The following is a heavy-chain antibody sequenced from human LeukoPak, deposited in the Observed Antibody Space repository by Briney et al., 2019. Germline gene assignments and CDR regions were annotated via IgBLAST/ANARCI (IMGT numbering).Heavy chain of an antibody. CDR1: GFTFSSYE. CDR2: ISSSGSTI. J-gene: IGHJ4*02. D-gene: IGHD4-17*01. Sequence: PGGSLRLSCAASGFTFSSYEMNWVRQAPGKGLEWVSYISSSGSTIYYADSVKGWFTISRDNSKNTLYLQMNSLRAEDTAVYYCARVPTTVTPDYFDYWGQGTLVTVSS. V-gene: IGHV3-48*03. CDR3: ARVPTTVTPDYFDY.